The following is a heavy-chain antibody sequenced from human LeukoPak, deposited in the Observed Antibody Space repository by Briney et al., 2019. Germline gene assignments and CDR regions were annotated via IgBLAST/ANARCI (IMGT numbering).Heavy chain of an antibody. D-gene: IGHD3-22*01. Sequence: GGSLRLSCAASGFTFSTYAMNWVRQAPGKGLEWVSSISKSSDYIKYADSVRGRFTISRDNAKNSLYLQMNSLRAEDTAVYYCAREAPDYYDSSGYFWGQGTLVTVSS. CDR2: ISKSSDYI. CDR3: AREAPDYYDSSGYF. J-gene: IGHJ4*02. CDR1: GFTFSTYA. V-gene: IGHV3-21*01.